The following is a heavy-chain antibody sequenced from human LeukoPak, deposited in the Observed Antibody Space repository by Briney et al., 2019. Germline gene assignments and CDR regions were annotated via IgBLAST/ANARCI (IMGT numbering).Heavy chain of an antibody. V-gene: IGHV3-23*01. CDR2: ISGSGGST. Sequence: GESLRLSCTASAFAFSNHAMSWVRQAPGKGLEWVSAISGSGGSTYYADSVKGRFTISRDNSKNTLYLQMNSLRAEDTAVYYCAKGRGITGTTRGAFDYWGQGTLVTVSS. D-gene: IGHD1-7*01. J-gene: IGHJ4*02. CDR1: AFAFSNHA. CDR3: AKGRGITGTTRGAFDY.